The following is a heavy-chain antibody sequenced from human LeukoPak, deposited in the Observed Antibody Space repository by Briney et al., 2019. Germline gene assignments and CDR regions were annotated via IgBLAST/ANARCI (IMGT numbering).Heavy chain of an antibody. Sequence: SETLSLTCTVSGGSISSSSYYWGWIRPPPGKGLEWIGSIYYSGSTYYNPSLKSRVTISVDTSKNQFSLKLSSVTAADTAVYYCARQGFGVVQMDVWGKGTTVTVSS. CDR3: ARQGFGVVQMDV. J-gene: IGHJ6*04. D-gene: IGHD3-3*01. CDR2: IYYSGST. CDR1: GGSISSSSYY. V-gene: IGHV4-39*01.